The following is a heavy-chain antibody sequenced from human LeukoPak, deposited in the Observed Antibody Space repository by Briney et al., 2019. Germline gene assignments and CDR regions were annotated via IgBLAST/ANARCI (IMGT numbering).Heavy chain of an antibody. CDR2: ISTYNGNT. V-gene: IGHV1-18*01. CDR3: ARDLDPGFDI. CDR1: GYTFTTYG. D-gene: IGHD1-1*01. Sequence: ASVKVSCKASGYTFTTYGISWVRQAPGQGLEWMGWISTYNGNTNYAKKFQGRVTMTTDTSTSTAYMELRSLRSDDTAVFYCARDLDPGFDIWGPGTMFTVSS. J-gene: IGHJ3*02.